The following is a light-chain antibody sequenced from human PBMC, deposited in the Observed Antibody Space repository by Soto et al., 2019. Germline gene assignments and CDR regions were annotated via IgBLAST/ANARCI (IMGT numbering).Light chain of an antibody. J-gene: IGLJ2*01. CDR1: SSDVAAYNY. V-gene: IGLV2-14*03. CDR2: DVT. Sequence: QSVLTQPASVSGSPGQSITISCTGTSSDVAAYNYVSWYQQHPGKAPKLIIYDVTYRPSGVSNRFSGSKSGNTASLTISGLQPEDEADYYCSSNTRSSTLDVIFGGGTKLTVL. CDR3: SSNTRSSTLDVI.